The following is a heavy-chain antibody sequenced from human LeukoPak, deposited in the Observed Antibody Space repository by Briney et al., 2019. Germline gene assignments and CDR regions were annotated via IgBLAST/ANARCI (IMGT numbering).Heavy chain of an antibody. CDR3: ARSIAVAGDDLDY. D-gene: IGHD6-19*01. CDR1: GFTFSSYA. Sequence: PGRSLRLSCAASGFTFSSYAMHWVRQAPGKGLEWVAVISYDGSNKYYADSVKGRFTISRDNSKNTPYLQMNSLRAEDTAVYYCARSIAVAGDDLDYWGQGTLVTVSS. J-gene: IGHJ4*02. CDR2: ISYDGSNK. V-gene: IGHV3-30-3*01.